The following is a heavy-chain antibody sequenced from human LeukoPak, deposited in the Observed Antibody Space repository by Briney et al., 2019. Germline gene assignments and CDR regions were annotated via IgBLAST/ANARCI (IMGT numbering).Heavy chain of an antibody. D-gene: IGHD2-8*02. CDR1: GGSISSYY. CDR3: ARDIGGVDQSDAFDI. CDR2: IYYSGST. V-gene: IGHV4-59*12. J-gene: IGHJ3*02. Sequence: PSETLSLTCTVSGGSISSYYWSWIRQPPGKGLEWIGYIYYSGSTNYNPSLKSRVTISVDTSKNHFSLKLSSVTAADTAVYYCARDIGGVDQSDAFDIWGQGTMVTVSS.